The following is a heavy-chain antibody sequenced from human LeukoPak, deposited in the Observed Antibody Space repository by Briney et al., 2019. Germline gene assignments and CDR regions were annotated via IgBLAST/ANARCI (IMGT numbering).Heavy chain of an antibody. J-gene: IGHJ6*03. Sequence: PGGSLRLSCAASGFTFSSYSMNWVRQAPGKGLEWVSSISSSSSYIYYADSVKGRFTISRDNAKNSLYLQMNSLRAEDTAVYYCASSKEHDYYYYMDVWGKGTTVTVSS. V-gene: IGHV3-21*01. D-gene: IGHD1-26*01. CDR1: GFTFSSYS. CDR3: ASSKEHDYYYYMDV. CDR2: ISSSSSYI.